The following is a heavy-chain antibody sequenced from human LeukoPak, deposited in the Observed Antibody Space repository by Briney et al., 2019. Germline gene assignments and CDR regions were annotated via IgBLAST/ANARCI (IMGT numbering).Heavy chain of an antibody. CDR2: IYHSGTT. Sequence: SETLSLTCTVSDVSITSGLYYWAWIRRPPGKGLEWIGSIYHSGTTYYNPSLKSRVTISVDTSKNQFSLKLSSVTAADTAVYYCARDQPYMDVWGRGTSVTVSS. CDR1: DVSITSGLYY. CDR3: ARDQPYMDV. V-gene: IGHV4-39*07. J-gene: IGHJ6*03.